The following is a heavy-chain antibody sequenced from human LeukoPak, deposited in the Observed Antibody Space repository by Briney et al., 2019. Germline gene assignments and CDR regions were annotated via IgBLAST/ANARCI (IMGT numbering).Heavy chain of an antibody. CDR2: IIPIFGTA. CDR1: GGTFSSYA. J-gene: IGHJ4*02. V-gene: IGHV1-69*01. D-gene: IGHD3-10*01. Sequence: ASVKVSCKASGGTFSSYAISWVRQAPGQGLEWMGGIIPIFGTANYAQKFQGRVTITADESTSTAYMELSSLRSEDTAVYYCARDRTVVGSGPFDYWGQGTLVTVSS. CDR3: ARDRTVVGSGPFDY.